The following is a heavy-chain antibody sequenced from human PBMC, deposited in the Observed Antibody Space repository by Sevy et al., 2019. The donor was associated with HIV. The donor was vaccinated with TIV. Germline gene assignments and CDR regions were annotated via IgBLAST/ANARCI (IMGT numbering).Heavy chain of an antibody. CDR1: GYTFTSYD. Sequence: ASVKVSCKASGYTFTSYDINWVRQATGQGLEWMGWMNPNSGNTGYAQKFQGRVTMTRNTSISTAYMELSSLRSEDTAVYYCASGHYDFWSGYSRPFDYWGQGTLVTVSS. D-gene: IGHD3-3*01. CDR3: ASGHYDFWSGYSRPFDY. CDR2: MNPNSGNT. J-gene: IGHJ4*02. V-gene: IGHV1-8*01.